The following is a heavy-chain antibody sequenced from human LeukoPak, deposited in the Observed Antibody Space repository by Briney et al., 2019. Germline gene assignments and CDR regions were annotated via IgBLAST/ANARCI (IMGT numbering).Heavy chain of an antibody. Sequence: GGSLRLSCAASGFPFSSYSMNWVRQAPGKGLEWVSYISASGSSIYYLDSVKGRFTVSRDNAMDSLFLQMDRPRAEDTAVYYCVRVKGTYFDFWGQGTLVTVSS. V-gene: IGHV3-48*01. CDR1: GFPFSSYS. J-gene: IGHJ4*02. D-gene: IGHD1-1*01. CDR3: VRVKGTYFDF. CDR2: ISASGSSI.